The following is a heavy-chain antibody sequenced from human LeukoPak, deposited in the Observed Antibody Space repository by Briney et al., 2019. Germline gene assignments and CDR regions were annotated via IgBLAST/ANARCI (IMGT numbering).Heavy chain of an antibody. Sequence: PGGSLRLSCAASGFTFSTYAMSWVRQAPGKGLEWVSVLYSDGNTKYADSVQGRFTISRDNSKNTLYLEMNSLSPDDTAVYYCARGVEPLAANTLAYSGQGTLVTVSS. CDR1: GFTFSTYA. CDR3: ARGVEPLAANTLAY. V-gene: IGHV3-23*03. CDR2: LYSDGNT. J-gene: IGHJ4*02. D-gene: IGHD1-14*01.